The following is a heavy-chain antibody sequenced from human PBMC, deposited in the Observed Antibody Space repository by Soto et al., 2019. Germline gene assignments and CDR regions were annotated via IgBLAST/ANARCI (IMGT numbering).Heavy chain of an antibody. CDR2: IWYDGSNK. V-gene: IGHV3-33*01. CDR3: ARDVALRLGELLENYFHY. D-gene: IGHD3-10*01. J-gene: IGHJ4*02. Sequence: GGSLRLSCAASGFTFSSYGMHWVRQAPGKGLEWVAVIWYDGSNKYYADSVKGRFTISRDNSKNTLYLQMNSLRAEGTAVYYCARDVALRLGELLENYFHYWGQGNLLTVSS. CDR1: GFTFSSYG.